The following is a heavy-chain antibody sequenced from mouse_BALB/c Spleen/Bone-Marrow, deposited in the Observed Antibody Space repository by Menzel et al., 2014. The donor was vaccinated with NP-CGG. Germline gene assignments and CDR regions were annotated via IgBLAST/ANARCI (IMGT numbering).Heavy chain of an antibody. Sequence: VQLQQSGAELVKPGASVKLSCTASGFNIKDAYMHWVKQRPAQGLEWIGRIAPANGNTEYDPKFLDKATITADTSSNTAYLQLSSLTSEDTAVYYCARPPGEVNYWGQGTPVTVSA. J-gene: IGHJ3*01. CDR2: IAPANGNT. V-gene: IGHV14-3*02. D-gene: IGHD1-3*01. CDR3: ARPPGEVNY. CDR1: GFNIKDAY.